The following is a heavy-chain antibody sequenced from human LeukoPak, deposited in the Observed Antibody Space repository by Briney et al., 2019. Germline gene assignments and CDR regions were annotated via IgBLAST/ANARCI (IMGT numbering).Heavy chain of an antibody. CDR2: ISSSSSYI. V-gene: IGHV3-21*01. CDR1: GFTFCSYR. Sequence: PGGSLRLSCAASGFTFCSYRMNWVRQAPGKGLEWVSSISSSSSYIYYAQSVKGRFTISTENAKNSLYLQMNSLRAEHTAVYYCARAGEFGVVPAASVGYAFDIWGQGTMVTVSS. D-gene: IGHD2-2*01. J-gene: IGHJ3*02. CDR3: ARAGEFGVVPAASVGYAFDI.